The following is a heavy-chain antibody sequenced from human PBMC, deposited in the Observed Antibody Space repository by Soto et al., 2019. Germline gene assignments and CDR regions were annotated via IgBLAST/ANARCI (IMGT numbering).Heavy chain of an antibody. D-gene: IGHD6-6*01. CDR2: ISSSSSYI. CDR3: GREYSSSLDFDY. J-gene: IGHJ4*02. CDR1: GFTFSSYS. Sequence: EVQLVESGGGLVKPGGSLRLSCAASGFTFSSYSMNWVRQAPGKGLEWVSSISSSSSYIFYADSVKGRFTISRANAKNSLYLQINSLRAEDTAVYYCGREYSSSLDFDYWGQGTLVTVSS. V-gene: IGHV3-21*01.